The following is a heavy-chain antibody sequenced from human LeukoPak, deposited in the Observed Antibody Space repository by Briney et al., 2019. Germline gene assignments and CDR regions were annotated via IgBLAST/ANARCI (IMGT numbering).Heavy chain of an antibody. CDR3: ARGGAARLHFQN. Sequence: PSETLSLTCAVYGGSFSGHYWSWIRQPPGKGLEWIGEINHSGSTNYNPSLQSRVTISVDTSKNQFSLNLNSVTAADTAVYYCARGGAARLHFQNWGQGTLVTVSS. CDR2: INHSGST. V-gene: IGHV4-34*01. CDR1: GGSFSGHY. J-gene: IGHJ1*01. D-gene: IGHD6-6*01.